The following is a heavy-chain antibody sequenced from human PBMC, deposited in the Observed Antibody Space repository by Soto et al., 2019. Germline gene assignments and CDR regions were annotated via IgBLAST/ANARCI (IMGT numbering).Heavy chain of an antibody. Sequence: QVQLVQSGAEVKKPGASVKVSCKASGYTFTSYDINWVRQATGQGLEWMGWMNPNSGNTGYAQKFQGRVTMTRNTSISTAYMELSSLSSEDTAVYYCARARHTLYSSSWYGFDYWGQGTLVTVSS. CDR3: ARARHTLYSSSWYGFDY. CDR1: GYTFTSYD. CDR2: MNPNSGNT. J-gene: IGHJ4*02. V-gene: IGHV1-8*01. D-gene: IGHD6-13*01.